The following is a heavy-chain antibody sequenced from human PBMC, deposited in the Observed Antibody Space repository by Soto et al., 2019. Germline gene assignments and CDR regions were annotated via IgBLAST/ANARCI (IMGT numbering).Heavy chain of an antibody. V-gene: IGHV3-21*01. CDR1: GFTFSSYS. J-gene: IGHJ6*02. Sequence: GGSLRLSCAASGFTFSSYSMNWVRQAPGKGLEWVSSISSSSSYIYYADSVKGRFTISRDNAKNSLYLQMNSLRAEDTAVYYCARDEGVDGYNAAEYGMDVWGQGTTVTVSS. CDR2: ISSSSSYI. D-gene: IGHD5-12*01. CDR3: ARDEGVDGYNAAEYGMDV.